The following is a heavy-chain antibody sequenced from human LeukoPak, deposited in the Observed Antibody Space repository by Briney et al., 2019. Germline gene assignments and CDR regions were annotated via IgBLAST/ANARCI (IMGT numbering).Heavy chain of an antibody. J-gene: IGHJ6*02. Sequence: PGGSLRLSCAASGFTFSSHAMGWVRQAPGKGLEWVAVIWYDGSNKYYADSVKGRFTISRDNSKNTLYLQMNSLRAEDTAVYYCARDAPPAPVELPYYYGMDVWGQGTTVTVSS. CDR1: GFTFSSHA. CDR3: ARDAPPAPVELPYYYGMDV. D-gene: IGHD2-21*01. CDR2: IWYDGSNK. V-gene: IGHV3-33*08.